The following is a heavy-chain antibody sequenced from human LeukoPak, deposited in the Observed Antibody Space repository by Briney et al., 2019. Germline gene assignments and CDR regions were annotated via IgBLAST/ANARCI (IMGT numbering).Heavy chain of an antibody. D-gene: IGHD3-10*01. V-gene: IGHV3-21*01. CDR1: GFTFSSYS. J-gene: IGHJ4*02. CDR3: ARDMQNTMADY. Sequence: PGGSLRLSCAASGFTFSSYSMNWVRQAPGQGLELVSSISSSSSYIYYADSVKGRFTISRDNAKSSLYLQMNSLRAEDTAVYYCARDMQNTMADYWGQGTLVTVSS. CDR2: ISSSSSYI.